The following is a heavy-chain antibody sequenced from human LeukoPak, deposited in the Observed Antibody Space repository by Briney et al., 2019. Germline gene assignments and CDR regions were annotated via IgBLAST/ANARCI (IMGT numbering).Heavy chain of an antibody. CDR3: ARGSSRDYYYMDV. V-gene: IGHV4-4*07. CDR1: GGSIISYY. J-gene: IGHJ6*03. Sequence: SETLSLTCTVSGGSIISYYWSWVRQPAGKGLEWIGRISTSGSINYNPSLRSRVTISVDKSKNLFSLKLSSVTAADTAVYYCARGSSRDYYYMDVWGKGTTVTVSS. CDR2: ISTSGSI.